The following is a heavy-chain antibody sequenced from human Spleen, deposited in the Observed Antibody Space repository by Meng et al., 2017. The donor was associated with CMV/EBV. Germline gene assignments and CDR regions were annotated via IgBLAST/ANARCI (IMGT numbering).Heavy chain of an antibody. CDR1: GFTFDDYT. D-gene: IGHD3-3*01. V-gene: IGHV3-43*01. J-gene: IGHJ6*02. CDR2: ISWDGGST. CDR3: AKDSEIFGVVNLYGMDV. Sequence: GESLKISCAASGFTFDDYTMHWVRQAPGKGLEWVSLISWDGGSTYYADFVKGRFTISRDNSKNSLYLQMNSLRTEDTALYYCAKDSEIFGVVNLYGMDVWGQGTTVTVSS.